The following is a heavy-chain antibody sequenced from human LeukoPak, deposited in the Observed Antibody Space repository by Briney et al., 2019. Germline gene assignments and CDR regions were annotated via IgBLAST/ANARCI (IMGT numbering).Heavy chain of an antibody. J-gene: IGHJ3*02. D-gene: IGHD6-6*01. V-gene: IGHV4-59*12. Sequence: TPSETLSLTCTVSGGSISSYYWSWIRQPPGKGLEWIGYIYSSGSTNYNPSLKSRVTMSVDTSKNQFSLKLSSVTAADTAVYYCAREYSSSSGRRAFDIWGQGTMVTVSS. CDR2: IYSSGST. CDR3: AREYSSSSGRRAFDI. CDR1: GGSISSYY.